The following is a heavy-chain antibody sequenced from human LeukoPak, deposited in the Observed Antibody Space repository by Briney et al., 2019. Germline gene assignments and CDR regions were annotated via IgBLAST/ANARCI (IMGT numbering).Heavy chain of an antibody. J-gene: IGHJ4*02. V-gene: IGHV3-7*01. CDR2: IKQDGSEK. CDR1: GFTFSNYW. Sequence: GGSLRLSCAASGFTFSNYWMNWVRQAPGKGLEWVANIKQDGSEKYYVDSVKGRFTISRDNAKNSLYLQMNSLRAEDTAVYYCANTGSVWYEDSWGQGTLVTVCS. CDR3: ANTGSVWYEDS. D-gene: IGHD6-19*01.